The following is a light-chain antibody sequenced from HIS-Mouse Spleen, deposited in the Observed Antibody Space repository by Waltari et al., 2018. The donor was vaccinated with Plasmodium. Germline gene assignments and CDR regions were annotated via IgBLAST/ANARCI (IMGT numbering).Light chain of an antibody. V-gene: IGLV2-14*01. J-gene: IGLJ3*02. CDR1: TSDVGGYNY. CDR2: EVS. Sequence: QSALTQPASVSGSPGQSITISCTGTTSDVGGYNYVSWYQQNPGKAPKLMIYEVSNRPSGFSNRFSGSKSGNTASLTISGLQAEDEADYYCSSYTSSSSWVFGGGTKLTVL. CDR3: SSYTSSSSWV.